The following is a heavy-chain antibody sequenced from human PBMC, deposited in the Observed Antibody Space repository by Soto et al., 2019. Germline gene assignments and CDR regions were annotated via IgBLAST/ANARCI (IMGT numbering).Heavy chain of an antibody. V-gene: IGHV3-9*01. CDR1: GFKFDDYA. D-gene: IGHD6-19*01. CDR3: GKNCIAVAGFNGMDV. CDR2: ISWTSGGI. J-gene: IGHJ6*02. Sequence: EVQLVESGGGLVQPGRSLRLSCAASGFKFDDYAMHWVRQAPGEGLEWVAGISWTSGGIVYADSVKGRFTISRDNAKRSLSLQMNSPTAEDTALYYCGKNCIAVAGFNGMDVWGQGTTVTVSS.